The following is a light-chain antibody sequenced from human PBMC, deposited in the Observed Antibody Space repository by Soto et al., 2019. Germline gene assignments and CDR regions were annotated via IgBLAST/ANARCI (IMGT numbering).Light chain of an antibody. CDR2: AVS. CDR1: QDIDNS. CDR3: EQHDGRPTMT. Sequence: IQLTQSPSSLSASVGETVTITCRASQDIDNSLNWYQHKPGKAPKLLVYAVSFLETGVPSRFSGRGSGRVFSLTINSLQSDDFATYYCEQHDGRPTMTFGQWTRLDSK. V-gene: IGKV1-33*01. J-gene: IGKJ5*01.